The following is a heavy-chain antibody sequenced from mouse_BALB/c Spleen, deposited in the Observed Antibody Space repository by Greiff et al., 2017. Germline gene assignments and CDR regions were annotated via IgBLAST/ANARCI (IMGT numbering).Heavy chain of an antibody. Sequence: QVQLQQSGPELVKPGASVKISCKASGYAFSSSWMNWVKQRPGQGLEWIGRIYPGDGDTNYNGKFKGKATLTADKSSSTAYMQLSSLTSVDSAVYFCARFYGSQAWFAYWGQGTLVTVSA. D-gene: IGHD1-2*01. V-gene: IGHV1-82*01. CDR3: ARFYGSQAWFAY. CDR1: GYAFSSSW. J-gene: IGHJ3*01. CDR2: IYPGDGDT.